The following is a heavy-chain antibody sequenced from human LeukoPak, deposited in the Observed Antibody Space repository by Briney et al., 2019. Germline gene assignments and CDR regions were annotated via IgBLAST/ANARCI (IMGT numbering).Heavy chain of an antibody. CDR3: AKDTPNYYGSGSYPLDV. V-gene: IGHV3-23*01. CDR1: GFTFSRYG. D-gene: IGHD3-10*01. Sequence: GTSLRLSCAASGFTFSRYGMHWVRQAPGKGLEWVSAISGSGGSTYYADSVKGRFTISRDNSKNTLYLQMNSLRAEDTAVYYCAKDTPNYYGSGSYPLDVWGQGTTVTVSS. J-gene: IGHJ6*02. CDR2: ISGSGGST.